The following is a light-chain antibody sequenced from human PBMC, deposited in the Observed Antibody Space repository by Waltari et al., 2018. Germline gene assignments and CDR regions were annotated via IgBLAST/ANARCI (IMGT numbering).Light chain of an antibody. J-gene: IGLJ3*02. V-gene: IGLV3-27*01. CDR1: ILAKRY. Sequence: SYELTQPSSVSVSPGQTARITCSGDILAKRYARWFQQKPGQAPVVVIYKDSERPSGIPERFSRSNSATTVTLTISGAQVEDEADYYCYSAADNNRQVFGGGTKLTVL. CDR2: KDS. CDR3: YSAADNNRQV.